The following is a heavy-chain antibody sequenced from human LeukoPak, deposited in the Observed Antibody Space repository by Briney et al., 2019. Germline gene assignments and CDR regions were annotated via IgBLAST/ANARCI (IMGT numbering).Heavy chain of an antibody. Sequence: ASVKVSCKVSGYTLTELSMHWVRQAPGKGLEWMGGFDPEDGETIYAQKFQGRVTMTEDTSTDTAYMELSSLRSEDTAVYYCARAKSSGYYSWYFDYWGQGTLVTVSS. CDR1: GYTLTELS. CDR2: FDPEDGET. V-gene: IGHV1-24*01. J-gene: IGHJ4*02. D-gene: IGHD3-22*01. CDR3: ARAKSSGYYSWYFDY.